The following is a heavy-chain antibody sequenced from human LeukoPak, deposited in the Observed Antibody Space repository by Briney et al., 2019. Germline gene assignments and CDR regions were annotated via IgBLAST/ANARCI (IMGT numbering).Heavy chain of an antibody. CDR1: GFTFRSYA. D-gene: IGHD3-22*01. J-gene: IGHJ5*02. CDR3: ARDLGQYYDTSDNWFDP. CDR2: ISNSGDSI. V-gene: IGHV3-23*01. Sequence: PGGSLRLSCAASGFTFRSYAMSWVRQAPGKGLEWVSDISNSGDSIHYAESVKGRFIIFRDNSKNTLNLQMNSLRAEDTAVYYCARDLGQYYDTSDNWFDPWGQGTLVTVSS.